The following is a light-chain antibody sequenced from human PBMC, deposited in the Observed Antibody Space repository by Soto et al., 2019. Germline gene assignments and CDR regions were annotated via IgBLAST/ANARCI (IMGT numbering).Light chain of an antibody. Sequence: DIQMTQSPSTLSASVGDIVTITCRASQSISSYLNWYQQKPGKAPKLLIYAASSLQSGVPSRFSGSGSGTDFTLTISSLEPEDFAVYYSQQRSNWPITFGQGTRLEIK. CDR1: QSISSY. CDR3: QQRSNWPIT. V-gene: IGKV1-39*01. CDR2: AAS. J-gene: IGKJ5*01.